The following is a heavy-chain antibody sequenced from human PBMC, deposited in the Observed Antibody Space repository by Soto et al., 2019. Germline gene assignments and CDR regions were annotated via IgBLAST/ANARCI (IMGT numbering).Heavy chain of an antibody. CDR1: GYTFTSYD. CDR2: MNPNSGNT. CDR3: ARDLYSGYESGP. D-gene: IGHD5-12*01. Sequence: GASVKVSCKASGYTFTSYDIDWVRQATGQGLEWMGWMNPNSGNTGYAQKFQGRVTMTRNTSISTAYMELSSLIFEDTAVYYCARDLYSGYESGPWGQGTLVTVS. J-gene: IGHJ5*02. V-gene: IGHV1-8*01.